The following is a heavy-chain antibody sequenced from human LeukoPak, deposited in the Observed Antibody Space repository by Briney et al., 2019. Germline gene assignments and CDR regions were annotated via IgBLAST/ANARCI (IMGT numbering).Heavy chain of an antibody. CDR1: GYTFTGYY. D-gene: IGHD2-2*01. V-gene: IGHV1-46*03. J-gene: IGHJ4*02. CDR2: INPSGGSI. Sequence: GASVKVSCKASGYTFTGYYMHWVRQAPGQGLEWMGWINPSGGSISYAQKFQGRVTMTRDTSTSTVYMELSSLRSEDTAVYYCAREIIVVVPAASPQPAGYFDYWGQGTLVTVSS. CDR3: AREIIVVVPAASPQPAGYFDY.